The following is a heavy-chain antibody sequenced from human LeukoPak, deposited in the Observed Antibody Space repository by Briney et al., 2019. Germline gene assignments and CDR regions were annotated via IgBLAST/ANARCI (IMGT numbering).Heavy chain of an antibody. CDR1: GFTFSSYA. D-gene: IGHD4-17*01. J-gene: IGHJ6*02. CDR3: ATYGDYNYYYYYGMDV. Sequence: GGSLRLSCAASGFTFSSYAMSWVRQAPGKGLEWVSAISGSGVGTYYADSVKGRFTISRDNSKNTLSLQMNSLRAEDTAVYYCATYGDYNYYYYYGMDVWGQGTTVTVSS. CDR2: ISGSGVGT. V-gene: IGHV3-23*01.